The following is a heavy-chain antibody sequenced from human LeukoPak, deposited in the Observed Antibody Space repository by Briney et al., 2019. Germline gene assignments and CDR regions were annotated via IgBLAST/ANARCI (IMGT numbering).Heavy chain of an antibody. CDR3: AKDRGFSGSSTFDF. V-gene: IGHV3-23*01. J-gene: IGHJ3*01. CDR2: ISGSGGST. D-gene: IGHD1-26*01. Sequence: GGSLRLSCAASGFTFSSYAMSWVRQAPGKGLEWVSGISGSGGSTFFADSVKGRFTISRDSSKNTLNLQMNSLRAEDTVVYYCAKDRGFSGSSTFDFWGQGTMVTVSS. CDR1: GFTFSSYA.